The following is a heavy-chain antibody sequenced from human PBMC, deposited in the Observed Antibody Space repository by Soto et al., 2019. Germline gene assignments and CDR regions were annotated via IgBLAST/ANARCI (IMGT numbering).Heavy chain of an antibody. J-gene: IGHJ5*02. V-gene: IGHV4-34*01. D-gene: IGHD3-3*01. CDR2: INHSVST. CDR3: ARGSLYYDFWSGNRQHNWFDP. Sequence: SETLSLTCAVYGGSFSGYYWSWIRQPPGKGLEWIGEINHSVSTNYNPSLKSRVTISVDTSKNQFSLKLSSVTAADTAVYYCARGSLYYDFWSGNRQHNWFDPWSQGTLVTVSS. CDR1: GGSFSGYY.